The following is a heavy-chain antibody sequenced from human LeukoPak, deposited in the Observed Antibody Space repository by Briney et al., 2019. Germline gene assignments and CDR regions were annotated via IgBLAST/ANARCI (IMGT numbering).Heavy chain of an antibody. Sequence: GGSLRLSCAASGFTFENYWMSRVRQVPRKGPEWVANIKQDGSVEHYLDSVKGRFTISRDNAKNSLFLQMNCLIAEDTAVYYCARWAGVTDQWGQGTLVTVSS. CDR3: ARWAGVTDQ. CDR1: GFTFENYW. J-gene: IGHJ4*02. CDR2: IKQDGSVE. D-gene: IGHD5-18*01. V-gene: IGHV3-7*01.